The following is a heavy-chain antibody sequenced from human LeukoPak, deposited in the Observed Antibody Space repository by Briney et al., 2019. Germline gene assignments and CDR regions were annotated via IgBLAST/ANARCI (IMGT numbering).Heavy chain of an antibody. CDR1: GFTFSSYA. CDR2: ISGSGGST. Sequence: GGSLRLSCAASGFTFSSYAMSWVRQAPGKGLEWVSAISGSGGSTYYADSVKGRFTISRDNSKNTLYLQMNSLRAEDTAVYYCAKALDTIVVVPAAIGYWGQGTLVTVSS. J-gene: IGHJ4*02. D-gene: IGHD2-2*01. CDR3: AKALDTIVVVPAAIGY. V-gene: IGHV3-23*01.